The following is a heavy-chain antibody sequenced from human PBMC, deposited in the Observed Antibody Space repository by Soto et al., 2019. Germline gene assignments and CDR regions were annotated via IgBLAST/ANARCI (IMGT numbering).Heavy chain of an antibody. V-gene: IGHV3-48*02. CDR1: GFTFSSYS. J-gene: IGHJ6*02. Sequence: GGSLRLSCAASGFTFSSYSMNWVRQAPGKGLEWVSYISSSSSTIYYADSVKGRFTISRDNAKNSLYLQMNSLRDEDTAVYYCAREKEEMNYYYYYGMDVWGQGTTVTVSS. CDR2: ISSSSSTI. CDR3: AREKEEMNYYYYYGMDV.